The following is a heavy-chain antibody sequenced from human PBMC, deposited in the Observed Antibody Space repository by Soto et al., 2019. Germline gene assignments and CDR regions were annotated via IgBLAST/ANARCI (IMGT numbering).Heavy chain of an antibody. CDR1: GFTFISYA. J-gene: IGHJ5*02. V-gene: IGHV3-23*01. Sequence: PGGSLRLSCAASGFTFISYAIILFRHAPFKGLEWVSAISGSGGSTYYADSVKGRFTISRDNSKNTLYLQMNSLRAEDTAVYYCAKAGSITISPTWFDPWGQGTLVTVSS. CDR2: ISGSGGST. CDR3: AKAGSITISPTWFDP. D-gene: IGHD3-3*01.